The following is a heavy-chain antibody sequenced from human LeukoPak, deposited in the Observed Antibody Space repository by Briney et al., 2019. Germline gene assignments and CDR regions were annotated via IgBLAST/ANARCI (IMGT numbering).Heavy chain of an antibody. V-gene: IGHV1-18*01. CDR1: GYTFTNYA. CDR3: ARGGSGWSRHY. D-gene: IGHD6-19*01. Sequence: ASVKVSCKASGYTFTNYAIGWVRQAPGQGLEWMGWISAYNGNTNYAQKLQGRVTLATDASSSTAYMELRSLRSDDTAVYYCARGGSGWSRHYWGQGTLVTVFS. J-gene: IGHJ4*02. CDR2: ISAYNGNT.